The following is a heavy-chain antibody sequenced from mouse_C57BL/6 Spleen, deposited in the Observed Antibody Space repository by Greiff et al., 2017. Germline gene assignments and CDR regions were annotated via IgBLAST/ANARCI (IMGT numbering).Heavy chain of an antibody. CDR3: TRIDNGYYIEV. Sequence: EVKLMESGEGLVKPGGSLKLSCAASGFTFTSYALSWVRQTPEKRLEWVAYISSGGDYIYYADPVKGRFTISRDNARNTLYLQMSSLKAEDTAMYYSTRIDNGYYIEVWGTGTTVTVSS. D-gene: IGHD2-2*01. CDR2: ISSGGDYI. J-gene: IGHJ1*03. CDR1: GFTFTSYA. V-gene: IGHV5-9-1*02.